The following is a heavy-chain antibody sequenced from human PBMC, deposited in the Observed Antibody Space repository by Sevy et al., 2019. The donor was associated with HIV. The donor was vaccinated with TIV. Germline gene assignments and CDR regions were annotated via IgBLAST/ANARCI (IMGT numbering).Heavy chain of an antibody. J-gene: IGHJ6*02. CDR3: ARVGGLTDYGMDV. CDR2: IYYSGTT. D-gene: IGHD1-26*01. CDR1: GGSVSSDTYY. Sequence: SETLSLTCTVSGGSVSSDTYYWSWIRQPPGKGLECIGYIYYSGTTNYNPSLKSRVTISVDTSKNQFSLKLTSVTAADTALYYCARVGGLTDYGMDVWGQGTTVTVSS. V-gene: IGHV4-61*01.